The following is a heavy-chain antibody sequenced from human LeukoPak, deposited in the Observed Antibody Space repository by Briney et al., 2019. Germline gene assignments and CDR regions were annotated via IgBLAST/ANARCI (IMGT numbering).Heavy chain of an antibody. V-gene: IGHV3-15*07. Sequence: GGSLRLSCAASGFTFSNAWMNWVRQAPGRGLEWVGRIKSKTDGGTTDYAAPVKGRFIISRDDSKNTLYLQMNSLKTEDTAVYYCTTDRGDFWSGYHLAAWGQGTLVTVSS. CDR2: IKSKTDGGTT. D-gene: IGHD3-3*01. CDR1: GFTFSNAW. CDR3: TTDRGDFWSGYHLAA. J-gene: IGHJ5*02.